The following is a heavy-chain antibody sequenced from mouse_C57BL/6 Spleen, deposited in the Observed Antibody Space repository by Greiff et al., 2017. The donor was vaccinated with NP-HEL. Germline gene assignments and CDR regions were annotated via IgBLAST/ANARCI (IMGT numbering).Heavy chain of an antibody. CDR3: ARGGGYDVDYAMDY. V-gene: IGHV1-39*01. J-gene: IGHJ4*01. Sequence: VQPKQSGPELVKPGASVKISCKASGYSFTDYNMNWVKQSNGKSLEWIGVINPNYGTTSYNQKFKGKATLTVDQSSSTAYMQLNSLTSEDSAVYYCARGGGYDVDYAMDYWGQGTSVTVSS. CDR2: INPNYGTT. D-gene: IGHD2-2*01. CDR1: GYSFTDYN.